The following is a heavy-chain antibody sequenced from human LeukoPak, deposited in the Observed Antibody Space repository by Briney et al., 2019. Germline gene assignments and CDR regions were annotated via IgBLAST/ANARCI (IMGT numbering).Heavy chain of an antibody. V-gene: IGHV4-59*08. CDR1: GGSMSSYY. J-gene: IGHJ4*02. CDR2: IFYSGST. CDR3: ARQPYILGAYYFDY. Sequence: SETLSLTCTVSGGSMSSYYWSWIRQPPGKGLEWIGYIFYSGSTNYNPSLRSRVTLLVDTSKNQFSLKLGSVTAADTAVYYCARQPYILGAYYFDYWGQGTLVTVSS. D-gene: IGHD1-26*01.